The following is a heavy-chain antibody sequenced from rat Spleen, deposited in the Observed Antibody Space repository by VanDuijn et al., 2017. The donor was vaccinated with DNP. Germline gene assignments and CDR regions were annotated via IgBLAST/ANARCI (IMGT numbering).Heavy chain of an antibody. CDR2: INTDGGST. CDR3: ARHSINWENWYFDF. V-gene: IGHV5-25*01. J-gene: IGHJ1*01. CDR1: GFSFSDYY. D-gene: IGHD5-1*01. Sequence: EVQLVESGGGLVQPGRSLKVSCAASGFSFSDYYMAWVRQAPTKGLEWVAYINTDGGSTYYPDSVKGRFTVSRDNAKSSLYLQMDSLRSEDTATYYCARHSINWENWYFDFWGPGTMVTVSS.